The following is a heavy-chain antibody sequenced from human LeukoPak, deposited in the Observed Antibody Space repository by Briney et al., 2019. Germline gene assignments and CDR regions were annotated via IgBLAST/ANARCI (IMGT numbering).Heavy chain of an antibody. CDR2: IKQDGSEK. CDR3: ARDRGPGGRLGYCSGGSCYSEFDY. J-gene: IGHJ4*02. Sequence: LGGSLRLSCAASGFTFSRHGMNWVRQAPGKGLEWVANIKQDGSEKYYVDSVKGRFTISRDNAKNSLYLQMNSLRAEDTAVYYCARDRGPGGRLGYCSGGSCYSEFDYWGQGTLVTVSS. D-gene: IGHD2-15*01. V-gene: IGHV3-7*05. CDR1: GFTFSRHG.